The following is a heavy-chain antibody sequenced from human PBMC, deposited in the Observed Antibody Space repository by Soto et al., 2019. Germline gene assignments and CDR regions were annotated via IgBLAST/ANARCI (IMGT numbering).Heavy chain of an antibody. CDR1: GYTFTSYG. D-gene: IGHD6-13*01. V-gene: IGHV1-18*01. CDR3: ARQAAAPGIDLWFDP. CDR2: ISAYNGNT. J-gene: IGHJ5*02. Sequence: GASVKVSCKASGYTFTSYGISWVRQAPGQGLEWMGWISAYNGNTYYNPSLKSRVTVSVDTSKNQFSLKLDSVTAADTAVYYCARQAAAPGIDLWFDPWGQGTLVTVSS.